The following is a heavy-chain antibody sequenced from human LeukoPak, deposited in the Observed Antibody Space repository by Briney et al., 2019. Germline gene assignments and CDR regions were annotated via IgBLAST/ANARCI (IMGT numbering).Heavy chain of an antibody. CDR1: GGSISSSSYY. CDR3: ARVPARRVVTTPTYFDY. Sequence: PSETLSLTCTVSGGSISSSSYYWGWIRQPPGKGLEWIGSIYYSGSTYHNPSLKSRVTISVDTSKNQFSLKLSSVTAADTAVYYCARVPARRVVTTPTYFDYWGQGTLVTVSS. V-gene: IGHV4-39*07. D-gene: IGHD2-21*02. CDR2: IYYSGST. J-gene: IGHJ4*02.